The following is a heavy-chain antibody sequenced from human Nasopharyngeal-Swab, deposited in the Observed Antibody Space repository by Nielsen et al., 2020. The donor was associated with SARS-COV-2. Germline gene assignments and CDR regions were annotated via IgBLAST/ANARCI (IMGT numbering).Heavy chain of an antibody. J-gene: IGHJ6*02. D-gene: IGHD6-6*01. CDR3: VRAPSPPYSSSYYYYGMDV. CDR2: ISYDGSNK. CDR1: GFTFSSYA. Sequence: GESLKISCAASGFTFSSYAMHWVRQAPGKGLEWVAVISYDGSNKYYADSVKGRFTISRDNSKNTLYLQMNSLRAEDTAVYYCVRAPSPPYSSSYYYYGMDVWGQGTTVTVSS. V-gene: IGHV3-30*04.